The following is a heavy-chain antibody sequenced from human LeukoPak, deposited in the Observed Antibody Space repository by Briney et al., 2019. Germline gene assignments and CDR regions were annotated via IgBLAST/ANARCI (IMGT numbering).Heavy chain of an antibody. CDR2: INHSGST. CDR3: ARVRYYYGSGSYYLLDY. V-gene: IGHV4-34*01. CDR1: GGSFSGYY. Sequence: PSETLSLTCAVYGGSFSGYYWSWIRQPPGKGLEWIGEINHSGSTNYNPSLKSRVTISVDTSKNQFSLKLSSVTAADTAVYYCARVRYYYGSGSYYLLDYWGRGTLVTVSS. J-gene: IGHJ4*02. D-gene: IGHD3-10*01.